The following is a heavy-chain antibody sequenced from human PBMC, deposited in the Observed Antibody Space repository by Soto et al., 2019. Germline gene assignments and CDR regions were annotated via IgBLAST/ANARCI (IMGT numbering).Heavy chain of an antibody. CDR1: GLTFNSYA. CDR3: AKGYCTSGSCLYYYGLED. CDR2: IAHDESSK. Sequence: QVQLVQSGGGVVQPGGSLRLACVASGLTFNSYAMHWVRQAPGKGLEWVAVIAHDESSKYYIDSVRGRFTISRDNSKNTLFLEMNSLRSEDTAVYFCAKGYCTSGSCLYYYGLEDWGQGTTVTVSS. V-gene: IGHV3-30*04. J-gene: IGHJ6*02. D-gene: IGHD2-15*01.